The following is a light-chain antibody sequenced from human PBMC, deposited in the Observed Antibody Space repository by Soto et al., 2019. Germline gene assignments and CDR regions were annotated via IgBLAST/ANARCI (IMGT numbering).Light chain of an antibody. V-gene: IGLV4-69*01. Sequence: QPVLTQSPSASASLGASVKLTCTLSSGHSSYAIAWHQQQPEKGPRYLMKLNSDGSHSKGDGIPDRCSGSSSGAERYLTISSLPSEDEADYYCQTWGTGILVVFGGGTKLTVL. CDR2: LNSDGSH. J-gene: IGLJ2*01. CDR1: SGHSSYA. CDR3: QTWGTGILVV.